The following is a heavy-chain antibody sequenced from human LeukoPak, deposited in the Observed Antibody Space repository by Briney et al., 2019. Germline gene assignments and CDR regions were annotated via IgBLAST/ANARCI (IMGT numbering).Heavy chain of an antibody. CDR2: ISAYNGNT. D-gene: IGHD3-16*01. V-gene: IGHV1-18*01. J-gene: IGHJ4*02. CDR1: GYTFTSYG. CDR3: ARGRGDFDY. Sequence: ASVKVSCKASGYTFTSYGISWVRQAPGQGLEWMGWISAYNGNTNYAQKFQGRVTMTRNTSISTAYMELSSLRSEDTAVYYCARGRGDFDYWGQGTLVTVSS.